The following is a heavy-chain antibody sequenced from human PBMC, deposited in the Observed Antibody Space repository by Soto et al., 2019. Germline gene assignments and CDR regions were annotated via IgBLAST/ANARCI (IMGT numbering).Heavy chain of an antibody. CDR2: VYPYNGNT. Sequence: QVQLVQSGAEVRKPGASVKVSCKASGYTFSNYGIFWVRQAPGQGLEWMGWVYPYNGNTHYAQKFQGRVTLTTDTSTXXXXXXXXXXXXXXXXXXXXXXXLNGEAGGGYWGQGTLVTVSS. D-gene: IGHD2-8*01. CDR3: XXXLNGEAGGGY. V-gene: IGHV1-18*01. J-gene: IGHJ4*02. CDR1: GYTFSNYG.